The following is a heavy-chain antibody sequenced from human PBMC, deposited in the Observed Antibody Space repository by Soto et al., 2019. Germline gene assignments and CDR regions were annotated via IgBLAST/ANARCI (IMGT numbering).Heavy chain of an antibody. D-gene: IGHD6-19*01. CDR1: GYTFTDYY. J-gene: IGHJ4*02. Sequence: GASVKVSCKASGYTFTDYYIHWVRQAPGQGLEWMGWINPKNGDTKHAQYLQDRVAWTRDTSISTAYMELTRLRSDDTAIYYCAKARAVRLEVCDSWGQGALVTVSS. CDR3: AKARAVRLEVCDS. CDR2: INPKNGDT. V-gene: IGHV1-2*02.